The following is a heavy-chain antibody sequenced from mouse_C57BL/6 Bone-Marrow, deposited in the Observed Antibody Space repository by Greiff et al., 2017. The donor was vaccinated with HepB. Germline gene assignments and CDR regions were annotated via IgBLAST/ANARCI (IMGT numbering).Heavy chain of an antibody. V-gene: IGHV5-6*01. CDR3: ASLYYSNYLYY. CDR2: ISSGGSYT. CDR1: GFTFSSYG. Sequence: EVKLMESGGDLVKPGGPLKLSCAASGFTFSSYGMSWVRQTPDKRLEWVATISSGGSYTYYPDSVKGRFTISRDNAKNTLYLQMSSLKSEDTAMYYCASLYYSNYLYYWGQGTTLTVSS. J-gene: IGHJ2*01. D-gene: IGHD2-5*01.